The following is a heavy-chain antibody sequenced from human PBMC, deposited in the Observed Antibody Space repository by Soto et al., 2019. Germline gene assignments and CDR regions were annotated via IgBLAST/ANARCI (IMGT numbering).Heavy chain of an antibody. D-gene: IGHD3-22*01. V-gene: IGHV1-18*01. J-gene: IGHJ4*02. CDR3: ARKESGYYVGY. CDR1: VYTFTSYA. CDR2: ISAYNGNT. Sequence: QVQLVQSGAEVKKPGASVKVSCKASVYTFTSYAISWVRQAPGQGLEWMGWISAYNGNTNYAQKLQGRVTMTTDTSTSTVYMELRSLRSDDTAVYYCARKESGYYVGYWGQGTLVTVSS.